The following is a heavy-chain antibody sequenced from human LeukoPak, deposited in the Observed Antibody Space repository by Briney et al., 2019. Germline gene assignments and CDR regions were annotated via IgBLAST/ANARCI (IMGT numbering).Heavy chain of an antibody. J-gene: IGHJ4*02. CDR3: ARADCSGGSCPHFDY. D-gene: IGHD2-15*01. Sequence: GGSLRLSCAASGFTFSSYGMHWVRQAPGKGLEWVAFIRYDGSNKYYADSVKGRFTISRDNSKNTLYLQMNSLRVEDTAVYYCARADCSGGSCPHFDYWGQGTLVTVSS. CDR2: IRYDGSNK. V-gene: IGHV3-30*02. CDR1: GFTFSSYG.